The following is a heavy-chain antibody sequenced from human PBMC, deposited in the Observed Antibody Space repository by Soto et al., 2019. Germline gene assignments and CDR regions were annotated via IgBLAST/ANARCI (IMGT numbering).Heavy chain of an antibody. J-gene: IGHJ5*02. Sequence: EGSLRLSCAASGFTFSSYAMSWVRQAPGKGLEWVSAISGSGGSTYYADSVKGRFTISRDNSKNTLYLQMNSLRAEDTAVYYCAKDAGYSSGWYDWFDPWGQGTLVTVSS. V-gene: IGHV3-23*01. CDR2: ISGSGGST. D-gene: IGHD6-19*01. CDR3: AKDAGYSSGWYDWFDP. CDR1: GFTFSSYA.